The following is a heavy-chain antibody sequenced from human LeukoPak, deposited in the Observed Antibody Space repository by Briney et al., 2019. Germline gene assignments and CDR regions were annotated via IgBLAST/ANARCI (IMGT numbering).Heavy chain of an antibody. CDR1: GYTFTSYG. J-gene: IGHJ3*02. Sequence: ASVKVSCKASGYTFTSYGISWVRQAPGQGLEWMGRIIPILGIANYAQKFQGRVTITADKSTSTAYMELSSLRSEDTAVYYCARARGYSYGFSDAFDIWGQGTMVTVSS. CDR2: IIPILGIA. D-gene: IGHD5-18*01. V-gene: IGHV1-69*04. CDR3: ARARGYSYGFSDAFDI.